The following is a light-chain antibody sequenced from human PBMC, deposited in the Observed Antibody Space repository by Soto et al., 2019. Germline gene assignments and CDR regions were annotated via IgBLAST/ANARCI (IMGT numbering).Light chain of an antibody. Sequence: QSVLTQPASVSGSPGQSITISCTGTSSDVGGYNYVSWYQHLPGKAPKLTIYEVSNRPSGVSNRFSGSKSGNTASLTISGLQAEDEADYFCSSYTSSSTLVFGGGTQLTVL. CDR2: EVS. V-gene: IGLV2-14*01. J-gene: IGLJ2*01. CDR1: SSDVGGYNY. CDR3: SSYTSSSTLV.